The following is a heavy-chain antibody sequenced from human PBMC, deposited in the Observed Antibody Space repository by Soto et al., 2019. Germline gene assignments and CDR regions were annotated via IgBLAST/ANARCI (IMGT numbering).Heavy chain of an antibody. CDR1: GFTFSSYG. CDR3: AKVGVGDFEADNFDY. CDR2: ISYDGSNK. Sequence: QVQLVESGGGVVQPGRSLRLSCAASGFTFSSYGMHWVRQAPGKGLEWVAVISYDGSNKYYVDSVKGRFTISRDNSKNTLYLQMNSLRAEDTAVYYCAKVGVGDFEADNFDYWGQGTLVTVSS. V-gene: IGHV3-30*18. D-gene: IGHD4-17*01. J-gene: IGHJ4*02.